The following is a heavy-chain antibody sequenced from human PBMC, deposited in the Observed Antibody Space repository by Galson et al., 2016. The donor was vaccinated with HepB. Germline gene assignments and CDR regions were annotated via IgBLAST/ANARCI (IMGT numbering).Heavy chain of an antibody. CDR1: GDSVYNNGAA. CDR2: TFYRSTWEN. Sequence: CAISGDSVYNNGAAWVWIRQSPSRGLEWLGRTFYRSTWENHYAGSVKNRITISPDTSRNQFSLHLNSVTPEDTAVYYCARAVMLGRGMDVWGQGTLVIVSS. CDR3: ARAVMLGRGMDV. J-gene: IGHJ4*02. D-gene: IGHD3-10*01. V-gene: IGHV6-1*01.